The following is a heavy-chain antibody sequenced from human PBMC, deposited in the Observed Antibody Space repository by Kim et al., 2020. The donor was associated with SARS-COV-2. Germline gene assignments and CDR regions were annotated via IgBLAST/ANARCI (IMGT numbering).Heavy chain of an antibody. D-gene: IGHD6-19*01. Sequence: GGSLRLSCAASGFTFSSYGMHWVRQAPGKGLEWVAVIWYDGSNKYYADSVKGRFTISRDNSKNTLYLQMNSLRAEDTAVYYCARDKAVAAPMGYFDYWGQGTLVTVSS. CDR2: IWYDGSNK. CDR3: ARDKAVAAPMGYFDY. V-gene: IGHV3-33*01. J-gene: IGHJ4*02. CDR1: GFTFSSYG.